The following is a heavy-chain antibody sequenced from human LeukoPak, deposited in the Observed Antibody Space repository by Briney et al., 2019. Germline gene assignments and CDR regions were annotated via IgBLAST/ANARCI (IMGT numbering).Heavy chain of an antibody. CDR1: GYSLSELS. D-gene: IGHD1-26*01. CDR3: ATEKDLLLDS. Sequence: ASVKVSCKLSGYSLSELSTHWVRQAPGQGREWMGGFDPGDDETIYAHKFQGRVTMTEYTSTDTAYLELSSLRSEDTAVYFCATEKDLLLDSWGQGTPVTASS. J-gene: IGHJ5*01. V-gene: IGHV1-24*01. CDR2: FDPGDDET.